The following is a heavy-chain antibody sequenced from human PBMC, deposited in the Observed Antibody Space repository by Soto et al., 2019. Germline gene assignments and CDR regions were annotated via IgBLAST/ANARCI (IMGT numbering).Heavy chain of an antibody. D-gene: IGHD5-12*01. CDR3: ARGRYSGYDTPDTYYYYNYGMDV. CDR1: GGTFSSHG. V-gene: IGHV1-69*12. J-gene: IGHJ6*02. Sequence: QVQLVQSGAEVKKPGSSVKVSCKASGGTFSSHGISWVRQAPGQGLEWMGGIVPIFGTADDAQRFRGRVTITADESTSTAYMELSSLRSEDTAVYYCARGRYSGYDTPDTYYYYNYGMDVWGQGTTVTVSS. CDR2: IVPIFGTA.